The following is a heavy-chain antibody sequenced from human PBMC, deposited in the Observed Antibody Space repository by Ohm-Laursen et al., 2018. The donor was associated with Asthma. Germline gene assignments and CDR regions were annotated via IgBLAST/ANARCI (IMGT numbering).Heavy chain of an antibody. V-gene: IGHV3-21*01. CDR3: ARNLLSYYDSRGYFDS. D-gene: IGHD3-22*01. CDR1: GFTFSRYT. CDR2: ISSTSSDI. J-gene: IGHJ4*02. Sequence: SLRLSCAASGFTFSRYTMSWVRQAPGKGLEWVSFISSTSSDISYADSVKGRFTISRDNAKNSLYLQMNSLRGEDTAVYYCARNLLSYYDSRGYFDSWGQGTLVTVSS.